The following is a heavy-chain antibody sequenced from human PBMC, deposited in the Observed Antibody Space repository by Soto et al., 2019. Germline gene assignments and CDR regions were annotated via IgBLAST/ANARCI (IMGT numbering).Heavy chain of an antibody. CDR2: ISSSSTYI. J-gene: IGHJ4*02. V-gene: IGHV3-21*01. Sequence: GGFLRLSCVASGFTFSSYNMNWVRQAPGEGLEWVSSISSSSTYIYYVDSVKGRFTISRDNAKNSVYLQMNSLTAEDTAVYFCVRAGVAARPGAGDYWGQGTLVTVSS. CDR1: GFTFSSYN. D-gene: IGHD6-6*01. CDR3: VRAGVAARPGAGDY.